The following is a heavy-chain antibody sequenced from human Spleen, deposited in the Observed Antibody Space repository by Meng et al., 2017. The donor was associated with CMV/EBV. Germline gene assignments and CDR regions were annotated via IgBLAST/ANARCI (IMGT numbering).Heavy chain of an antibody. V-gene: IGHV3-23*01. CDR3: AKGSGSYDFVGLDY. J-gene: IGHJ4*02. CDR2: ISGNAVTT. D-gene: IGHD3-10*01. Sequence: SGFTFSGYALSWVRQAPGKGLEWVSGISGNAVTTYYTDSVKGRFTISRDKSKNTLFLQMNRLRAEDSAIYYCAKGSGSYDFVGLDYWGQGTLVTVSS. CDR1: GFTFSGYA.